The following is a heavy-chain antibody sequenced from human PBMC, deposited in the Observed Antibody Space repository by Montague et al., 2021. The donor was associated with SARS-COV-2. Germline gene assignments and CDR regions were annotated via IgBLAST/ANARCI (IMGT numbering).Heavy chain of an antibody. Sequence: SETLSLTCTVSGGSIDSCYWCWLRQPPPTGLVWMGYSNYSGTTNYNPSPTSRVTMSVYTSKNQYSLNLSYVTAAATATYYCARELQYNWFDPWGQGTLVTVSS. CDR3: ARELQYNWFDP. CDR2: SNYSGTT. V-gene: IGHV4-59*01. D-gene: IGHD2-21*02. CDR1: GGSIDSCY. J-gene: IGHJ5*02.